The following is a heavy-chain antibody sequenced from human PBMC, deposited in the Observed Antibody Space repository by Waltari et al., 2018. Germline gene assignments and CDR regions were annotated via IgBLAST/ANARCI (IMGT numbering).Heavy chain of an antibody. Sequence: QVQLVQSGAEVKKPGSSVKVSCKASGGTFSSSTISWVRQAPGQGLEWMGRIIPILGIANYAQKFQGRVTITADKSTSTAYMELSSLRSEDTAVYYCAKIVVVPAAGNWFDPWGQGTLVTVSS. J-gene: IGHJ5*02. CDR2: IIPILGIA. D-gene: IGHD2-2*01. CDR3: AKIVVVPAAGNWFDP. V-gene: IGHV1-69*02. CDR1: GGTFSSST.